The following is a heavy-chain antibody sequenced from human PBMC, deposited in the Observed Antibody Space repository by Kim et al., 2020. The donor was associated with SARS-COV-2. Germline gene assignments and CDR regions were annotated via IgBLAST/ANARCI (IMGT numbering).Heavy chain of an antibody. J-gene: IGHJ6*02. CDR1: GGSFSGYY. CDR3: ARRGYYYGMDV. Sequence: SETLSLTCAVYGGSFSGYYWSWIRQPPGKGLEWIGEINHSGSTNYNPSLKSRVTISVDTSKNQFSLKLSSVTAADTAVYYCARRGYYYGMDVWGQGTTVTVSS. CDR2: INHSGST. V-gene: IGHV4-34*01.